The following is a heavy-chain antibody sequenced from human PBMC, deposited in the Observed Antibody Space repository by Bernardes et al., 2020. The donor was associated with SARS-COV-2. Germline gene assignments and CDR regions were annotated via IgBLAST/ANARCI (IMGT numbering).Heavy chain of an antibody. D-gene: IGHD2-15*01. CDR1: GFTFSSYS. V-gene: IGHV3-48*04. J-gene: IGHJ5*02. Sequence: GGSLRLSCAASGFTFSSYSMNWVRQAPGKGLEWVSYISSSSSTIYYADSVKGRFTISRDNAKNSLYLQMNSLRAEDTAVYYCARGLMLLLRGMPMGNNWFDPWGQGTLVTVSS. CDR3: ARGLMLLLRGMPMGNNWFDP. CDR2: ISSSSSTI.